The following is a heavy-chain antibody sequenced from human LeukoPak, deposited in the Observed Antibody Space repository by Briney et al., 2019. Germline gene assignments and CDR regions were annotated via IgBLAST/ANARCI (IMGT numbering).Heavy chain of an antibody. Sequence: GGSLRLSCAASGFTFSSYAMSWVRQAPGKGLEWVSAISGSGGSTYYADSVKGRFTISRDNSKNTLYLQMNSLRAEDTAVYYCAKVALNRYYYDSSGQNHDAFDIWGQGTMVTVSS. V-gene: IGHV3-23*01. J-gene: IGHJ3*02. CDR2: ISGSGGST. D-gene: IGHD3-22*01. CDR3: AKVALNRYYYDSSGQNHDAFDI. CDR1: GFTFSSYA.